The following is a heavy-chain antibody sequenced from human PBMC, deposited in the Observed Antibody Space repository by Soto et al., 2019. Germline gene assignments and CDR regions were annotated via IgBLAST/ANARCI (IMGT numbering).Heavy chain of an antibody. V-gene: IGHV3-30*09. CDR1: GFSFGAYA. CDR2: IPYDGRNK. J-gene: IGHJ3*02. CDR3: ARDRDYDSAGSYEEGFDM. D-gene: IGHD3-22*01. Sequence: QLQLVESGGGVVQPGKSLRLSCAASGFSFGAYAMHWVRQAPGKGLEWVAIIPYDGRNKNYADSVKGRFAISRDNSENTVYLQMNSLRPEDTALYYCARDRDYDSAGSYEEGFDMWGQGTVVTVS.